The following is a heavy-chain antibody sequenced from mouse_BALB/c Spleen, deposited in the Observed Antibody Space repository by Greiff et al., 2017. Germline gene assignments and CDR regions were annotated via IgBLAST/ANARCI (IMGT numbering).Heavy chain of an antibody. CDR1: GYSFTDYN. CDR3: ASSTITTATRYFEV. D-gene: IGHD1-2*01. V-gene: IGHV1S135*01. J-gene: IGHJ1*01. Sequence: EVKLQESGPELVKPGASVKVSCKASGYSFTDYNMYWVKQSHGESLEWIGDIDPYHGGTSYNQKFKGYATLTVEKSSSTAFMVLNSLTSEDSAVYYCASSTITTATRYFEVWGAVTTVTVSS. CDR2: IDPYHGGT.